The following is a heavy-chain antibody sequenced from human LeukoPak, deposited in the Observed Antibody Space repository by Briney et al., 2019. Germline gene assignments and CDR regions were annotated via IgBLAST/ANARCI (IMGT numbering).Heavy chain of an antibody. CDR1: GGSISSYY. J-gene: IGHJ6*03. CDR2: IHTSGST. V-gene: IGHV4-4*07. D-gene: IGHD1-26*01. Sequence: SETLSLTCTVSGGSISSYYWSWIRQPAGKGLEWIGRIHTSGSTNYNPSLKSRVTMSVDTSKNHFSLKLSSVTAADTAVYYCARAPSSYGSPYMDVWGKGTTVTVSS. CDR3: ARAPSSYGSPYMDV.